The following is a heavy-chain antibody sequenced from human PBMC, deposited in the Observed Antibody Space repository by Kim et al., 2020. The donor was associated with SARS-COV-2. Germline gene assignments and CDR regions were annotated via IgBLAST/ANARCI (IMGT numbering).Heavy chain of an antibody. V-gene: IGHV3-11*01. CDR1: GFTFSDYY. D-gene: IGHD6-6*01. Sequence: GGSLRLSCAASGFTFSDYYMSWIRQAPGKGLEWVSYISSSCSTIYYADSVKGRFTISRDNAKNSLYLQMNSLRAEDTAVYYCARVGIAARLRAFDIWGQGTMVTVSS. J-gene: IGHJ3*02. CDR2: ISSSCSTI. CDR3: ARVGIAARLRAFDI.